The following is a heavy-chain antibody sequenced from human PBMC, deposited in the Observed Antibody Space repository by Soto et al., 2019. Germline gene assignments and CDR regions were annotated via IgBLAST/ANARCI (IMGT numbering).Heavy chain of an antibody. J-gene: IGHJ4*02. D-gene: IGHD1-26*01. CDR2: INHSGST. Sequence: QVQLQQWGAGLLKPSETLSLTCAVYGGSFSGYYWSWIRQPPGKGLEWIGEINHSGSTNYNPSLKGRVTISVDTSKNQFSLKLSSVTAADTAVYYCAREGPEDTTYYFDYWGQGTLVTVSS. CDR3: AREGPEDTTYYFDY. V-gene: IGHV4-34*01. CDR1: GGSFSGYY.